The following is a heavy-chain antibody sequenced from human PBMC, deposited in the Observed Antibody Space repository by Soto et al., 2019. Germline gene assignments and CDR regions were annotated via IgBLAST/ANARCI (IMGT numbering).Heavy chain of an antibody. D-gene: IGHD3-3*01. V-gene: IGHV3-21*01. CDR3: ASLFGVVAYYYYGMDV. CDR1: GFTFSSYS. CDR2: ISSSSSYI. Sequence: EVQLVESGGGLVKPGGSLRLSCAASGFTFSSYSMNWVRQAPGKGLEWVSSISSSSSYIYYADSVKGRFTISRDNAKNSLYLQMNSLRAEDTAVYYCASLFGVVAYYYYGMDVWGQGTTVTVSS. J-gene: IGHJ6*02.